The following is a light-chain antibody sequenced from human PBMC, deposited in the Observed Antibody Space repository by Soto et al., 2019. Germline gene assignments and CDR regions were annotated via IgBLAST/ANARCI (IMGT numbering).Light chain of an antibody. CDR2: EVF. V-gene: IGLV2-14*01. CDR3: SSYTRNRTLV. Sequence: QYALTQPASVSVYPGQSITISCTGTTSDVGGYNYVSWYQQHPGKAPKVMIDEVFNRPSGVSNRFSGSKSGNKASLTISGLQAEDEADYDCSSYTRNRTLVFGTGTKLTV. J-gene: IGLJ1*01. CDR1: TSDVGGYNY.